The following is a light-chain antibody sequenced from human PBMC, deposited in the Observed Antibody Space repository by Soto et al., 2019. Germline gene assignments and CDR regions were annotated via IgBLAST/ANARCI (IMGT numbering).Light chain of an antibody. J-gene: IGLJ3*02. CDR2: GNS. Sequence: QSALTQPPSVSGAPGQRVTISCTGSSSNIGAGYDVHWYQQLPGTAPKLLIYGNSNRPSGVPDRFSGSKSRTSASLAITGLQAADEADYYCQSYDSSLSGSVFGGGTQLTVL. CDR1: SSNIGAGYD. V-gene: IGLV1-40*01. CDR3: QSYDSSLSGSV.